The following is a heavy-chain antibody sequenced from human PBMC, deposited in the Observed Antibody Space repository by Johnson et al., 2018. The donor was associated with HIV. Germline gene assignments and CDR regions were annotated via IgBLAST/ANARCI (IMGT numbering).Heavy chain of an antibody. CDR3: ANDKGSSSWSGLDI. CDR2: ISWNSGSI. J-gene: IGHJ3*02. Sequence: VQLVESGGGLVQPGGSLRLSCAASGFTFDDYAMHWVRLAPGKGLEWVSGISWNSGSIGYADSVNGRFTISRDNAKNSLYLQMNSLRAEDTALYYCANDKGSSSWSGLDIWGQGTMVTVSS. CDR1: GFTFDDYA. D-gene: IGHD6-13*01. V-gene: IGHV3-9*01.